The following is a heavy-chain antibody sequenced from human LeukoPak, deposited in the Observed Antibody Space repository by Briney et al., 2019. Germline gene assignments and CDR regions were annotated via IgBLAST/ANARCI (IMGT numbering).Heavy chain of an antibody. J-gene: IGHJ4*02. V-gene: IGHV4-59*12. CDR1: GGSISSYY. D-gene: IGHD3-3*01. CDR2: IYYSGST. Sequence: ASETLSLTCTVSGGSISSYYWSWIRQPPGKGLEWIGYIYYSGSTNYNPSLKSRVTISVDTSKNQFSLKLSSVTAADTAVYYCARWKTYYDFWSGYFSVPRGRGFDYWGQGTLVTVSS. CDR3: ARWKTYYDFWSGYFSVPRGRGFDY.